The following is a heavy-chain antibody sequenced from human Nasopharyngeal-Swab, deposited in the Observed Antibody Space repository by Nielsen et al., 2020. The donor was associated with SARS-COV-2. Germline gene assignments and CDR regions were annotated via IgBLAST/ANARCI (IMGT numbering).Heavy chain of an antibody. Sequence: ASVKVSCKVSGYTLTELSMHWVRQGPGKGLEWMGGFDPEDGETIYAQKFQGRVTMTEDTSTDTAYMELSSLRSEDTAVYYCATGPAAGKGGWFDPWGQGTLVTVSS. D-gene: IGHD6-13*01. J-gene: IGHJ5*02. CDR1: GYTLTELS. CDR3: ATGPAAGKGGWFDP. V-gene: IGHV1-24*01. CDR2: FDPEDGET.